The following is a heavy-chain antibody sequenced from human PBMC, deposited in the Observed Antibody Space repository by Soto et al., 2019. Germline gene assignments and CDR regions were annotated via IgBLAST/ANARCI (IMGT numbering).Heavy chain of an antibody. V-gene: IGHV3-23*01. CDR3: AKGFYEGTATPRRDY. Sequence: EVQLLESGGGLVQPGGSLRLSCAASGLTFSNYAMSWVRQAPGKGLEWVSAITGRGAGTYYADSMKDRFTISRDNSKNTLYLQVNSLRAEDPAVYYCAKGFYEGTATPRRDYWGQGTLVTVSS. CDR2: ITGRGAGT. J-gene: IGHJ4*02. CDR1: GLTFSNYA. D-gene: IGHD3-16*01.